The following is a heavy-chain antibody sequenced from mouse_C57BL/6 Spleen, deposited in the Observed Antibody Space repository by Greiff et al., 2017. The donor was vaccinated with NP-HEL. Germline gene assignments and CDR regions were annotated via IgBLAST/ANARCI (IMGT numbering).Heavy chain of an antibody. CDR2: ISYDGSN. V-gene: IGHV3-6*01. CDR3: ARDLYYYGSSYPWYFDV. J-gene: IGHJ1*03. CDR1: GYSITSGYY. D-gene: IGHD1-1*01. Sequence: EVQLQESGPGLVKPSQSLSLTCSVTGYSITSGYYWNWIRQFPGNKLEWMGYISYDGSNNYNPSLKNRISITRDTSKNQFFLKLNSVTTEDTATYYCARDLYYYGSSYPWYFDVWGTGTTVTVSS.